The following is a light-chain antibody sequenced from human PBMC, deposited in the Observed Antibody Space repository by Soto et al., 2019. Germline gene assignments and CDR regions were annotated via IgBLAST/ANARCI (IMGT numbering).Light chain of an antibody. Sequence: DIQMTQSPSSLSASVGDRVTITCRASQSISSYLNWYQQKPGKAPKLLIYAASSLQSGVPSRFSGSGSGTDFTLTVISMQPEDFANYYCQQSYSTPPVTFGQGTRLEIK. CDR1: QSISSY. J-gene: IGKJ5*01. V-gene: IGKV1-39*01. CDR3: QQSYSTPPVT. CDR2: AAS.